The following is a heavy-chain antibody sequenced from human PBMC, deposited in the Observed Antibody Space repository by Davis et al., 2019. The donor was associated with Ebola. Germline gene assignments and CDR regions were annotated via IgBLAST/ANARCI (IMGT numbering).Heavy chain of an antibody. J-gene: IGHJ4*02. CDR2: INGDGSST. Sequence: HTGGSLRLSCAASGFTFSSYWMHWVRHAPGKGLVWVSRINGDGSSTNYADSVKGRFTISRDNAKNSLYLQMNSLRAEDTAVYYCARDRHYGDYIDYWGQGTLVTVSS. D-gene: IGHD4-17*01. CDR1: GFTFSSYW. V-gene: IGHV3-74*01. CDR3: ARDRHYGDYIDY.